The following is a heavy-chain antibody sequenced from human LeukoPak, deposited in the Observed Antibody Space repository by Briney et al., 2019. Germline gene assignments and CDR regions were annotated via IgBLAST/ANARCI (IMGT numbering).Heavy chain of an antibody. Sequence: ASVKVSCKASGYTFTGYYMHWVRQAPGQGLEWMGWINPNSGGTNYAQKFQGRVTMTRDTSISTAYMELSRLRSDDTAVYYCARGGGYCSSTSCYASRSVRYYHYMDVWGKGTTVTVSS. J-gene: IGHJ6*03. CDR3: ARGGGYCSSTSCYASRSVRYYHYMDV. V-gene: IGHV1-2*02. D-gene: IGHD2-2*03. CDR2: INPNSGGT. CDR1: GYTFTGYY.